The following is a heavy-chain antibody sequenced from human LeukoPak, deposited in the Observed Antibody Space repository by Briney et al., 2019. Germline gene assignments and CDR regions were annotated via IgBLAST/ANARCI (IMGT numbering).Heavy chain of an antibody. J-gene: IGHJ3*02. D-gene: IGHD2-21*02. CDR2: IIPIFGTA. Sequence: GSSVKVSCKASGGTFSSYAISWVRQAPGQGLEWTGRIIPIFGTANYAQKFQGRVTITTDESTSTAYMELSSLRSEDTAVYYRARSRIVVVTAIAFDIWGQGTMVTVSS. CDR1: GGTFSSYA. V-gene: IGHV1-69*05. CDR3: ARSRIVVVTAIAFDI.